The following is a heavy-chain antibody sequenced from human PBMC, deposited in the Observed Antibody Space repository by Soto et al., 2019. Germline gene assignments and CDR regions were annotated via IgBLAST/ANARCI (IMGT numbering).Heavy chain of an antibody. CDR1: CSTFTIYG. CDR2: ISAYNGNT. CDR3: ARAWIQLWLDAFDI. Sequence: ASIKGSFTASCSTFTIYGIGWVRQALGQGMEWMGWISAYNGNTNYAQKLEGRVTMTKDTSTSTAYMELRSLRSDDTAVYYCARAWIQLWLDAFDIWGQGTMVTVSS. D-gene: IGHD5-18*01. V-gene: IGHV1-18*04. J-gene: IGHJ3*02.